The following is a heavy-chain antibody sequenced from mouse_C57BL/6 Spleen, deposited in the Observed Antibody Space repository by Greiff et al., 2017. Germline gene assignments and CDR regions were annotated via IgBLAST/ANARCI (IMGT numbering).Heavy chain of an antibody. J-gene: IGHJ3*01. CDR3: ARDDYDPAWFAY. D-gene: IGHD2-4*01. CDR1: VYTFTSYW. Sequence: VQLQQPGAELVKPGASVTLSCKASVYTFTSYWMHWVKQRPGQGLEWIGMIHPNSGSTNYNEKFKSKATLTVDQTSSTAYMRLSSLISEDSAVYYCARDDYDPAWFAYWGQGTLVTVSA. V-gene: IGHV1-64*01. CDR2: IHPNSGST.